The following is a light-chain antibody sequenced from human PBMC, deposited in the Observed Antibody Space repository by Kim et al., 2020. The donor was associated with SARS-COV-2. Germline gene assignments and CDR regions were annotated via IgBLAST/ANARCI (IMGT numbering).Light chain of an antibody. J-gene: IGLJ1*01. Sequence: QSVLTQPPSVSAAPGQKVTISCSGSNSNIGNNYVSWYQQLPGTAPKLLIFDDNERPSGIPDRFSGSKSGTSATMDITGLQTGDEADYYCGTWDTSLSAGVFGTGTKAPS. V-gene: IGLV1-51*01. CDR2: DDN. CDR3: GTWDTSLSAGV. CDR1: NSNIGNNY.